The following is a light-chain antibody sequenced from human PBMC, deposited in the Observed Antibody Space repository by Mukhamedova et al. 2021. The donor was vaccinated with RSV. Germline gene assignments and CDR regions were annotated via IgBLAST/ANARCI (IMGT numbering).Light chain of an antibody. V-gene: IGKV1-5*03. CDR2: KAS. J-gene: IGKJ2*03. Sequence: WYQRRVHGKAPKLLIYKASSLESGVPSRFSGSGSGTEFTLIISSLQPDDFATYYCQQYNSYRYSFGQGTKLEIK. CDR3: QQYNSYRYS.